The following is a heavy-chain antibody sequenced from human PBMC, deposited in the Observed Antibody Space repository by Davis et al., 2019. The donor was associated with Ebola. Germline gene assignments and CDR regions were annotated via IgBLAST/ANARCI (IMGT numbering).Heavy chain of an antibody. J-gene: IGHJ4*02. CDR3: AKDPLTTVTTY. V-gene: IGHV3-23*01. D-gene: IGHD4-17*01. CDR1: VITFSSYA. CDR2: ISGSGGST. Sequence: GGSLRLSCTDSVITFSSYAMTWVRQAPGKGLEWVSAISGSGGSTYYADSVKGRFTISRDNSKNTLYLQMNSLRAEDTAVYYCAKDPLTTVTTYWGQGTLVTVSS.